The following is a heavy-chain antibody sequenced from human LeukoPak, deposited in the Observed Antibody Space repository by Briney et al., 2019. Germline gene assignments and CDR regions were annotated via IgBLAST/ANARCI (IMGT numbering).Heavy chain of an antibody. J-gene: IGHJ4*02. V-gene: IGHV3-11*01. CDR1: GFTFSDYY. D-gene: IGHD5-12*01. CDR3: ARGGYSGYDNIDY. CDR2: ISSTGSTI. Sequence: GGSLGLSCAASGFTFSDYYMSWIRQAPGKGLEWVSYISSTGSTIYYADSVKGRFTISRDNAKNSLYLQMNSLRAEDTAVYYCARGGYSGYDNIDYWGQGTLVTVSS.